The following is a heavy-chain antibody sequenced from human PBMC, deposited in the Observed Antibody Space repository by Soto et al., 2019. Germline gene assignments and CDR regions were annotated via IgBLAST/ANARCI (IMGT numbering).Heavy chain of an antibody. V-gene: IGHV4-34*01. Sequence: PSETLSLTCAVYGGSFSGDDWSWSRQRPGKGLGWIGERNHSGSTNYNPSLNSRFTISVDTSKPPFSLKLSSVTAADTAVSYCASGRRGDDAGAGSPHYVIDSWGQGTTVTVSS. CDR3: ASGRRGDDAGAGSPHYVIDS. J-gene: IGHJ6*02. CDR1: GGSFSGDD. CDR2: RNHSGST. D-gene: IGHD2-15*01.